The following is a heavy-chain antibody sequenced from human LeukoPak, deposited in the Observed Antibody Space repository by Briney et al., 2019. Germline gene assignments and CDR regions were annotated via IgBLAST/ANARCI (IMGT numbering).Heavy chain of an antibody. CDR2: INPNSGGT. J-gene: IGHJ4*02. V-gene: IGHV1-2*02. CDR3: ARDAVLPGIMVSYYFDY. Sequence: ASVKVSRKASGYTFTGYYMHWVRQAPGQGLEWMGWINPNSGGTNYAQKFQGRVTMTRDTSISTAYLELSRLRSDDTAVYYCARDAVLPGIMVSYYFDYWGQGTLVTVSS. CDR1: GYTFTGYY. D-gene: IGHD3-16*01.